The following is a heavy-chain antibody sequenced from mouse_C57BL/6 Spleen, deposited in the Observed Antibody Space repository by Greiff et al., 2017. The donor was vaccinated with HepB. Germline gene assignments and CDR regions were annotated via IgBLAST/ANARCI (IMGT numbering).Heavy chain of an antibody. J-gene: IGHJ1*03. CDR3: ARHEVPYYGSSHWYFDV. D-gene: IGHD1-1*01. V-gene: IGHV1-62-2*01. Sequence: VQLQQSGAELVKPGASVKLSCKASGYTFTEYTIHWVKQRSGQGLEWIGWFYPGSGSIKYNEKFKDKATLTADKSSSTVYMELSRLTSEDSEVYFCARHEVPYYGSSHWYFDVWGTGTTVTVSS. CDR1: GYTFTEYT. CDR2: FYPGSGSI.